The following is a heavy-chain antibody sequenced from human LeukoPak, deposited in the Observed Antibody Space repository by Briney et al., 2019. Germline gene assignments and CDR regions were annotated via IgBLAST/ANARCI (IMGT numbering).Heavy chain of an antibody. J-gene: IGHJ3*02. D-gene: IGHD3-22*01. V-gene: IGHV3-48*03. Sequence: GGSLRLSCAASGFTFSSYEMNWVRQAPGKGLEWVSYISSSGSTIYYADSVKGRFTISRDNAKNSLYLQMNSLRAEDTAVYYCARVSRRVTMIVVVINHAFDIWGQGTMVTVSS. CDR3: ARVSRRVTMIVVVINHAFDI. CDR1: GFTFSSYE. CDR2: ISSSGSTI.